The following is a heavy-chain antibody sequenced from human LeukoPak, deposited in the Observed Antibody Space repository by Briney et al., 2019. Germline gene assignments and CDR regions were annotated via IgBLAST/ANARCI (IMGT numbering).Heavy chain of an antibody. Sequence: GGSLRLSCSASGFTFSSYSMHWVRQAPGKGLEYVSAISTNGGSTYYADSVKGRFTISRDNSKNTLYLQMSSLRAEDTALYYCGKWLVRDGMDVWGQGTTVTVSS. D-gene: IGHD5-12*01. CDR3: GKWLVRDGMDV. CDR1: GFTFSSYS. CDR2: ISTNGGST. V-gene: IGHV3-64D*06. J-gene: IGHJ6*02.